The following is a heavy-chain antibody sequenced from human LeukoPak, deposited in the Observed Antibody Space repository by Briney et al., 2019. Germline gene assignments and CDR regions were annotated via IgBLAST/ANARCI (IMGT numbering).Heavy chain of an antibody. V-gene: IGHV3-21*01. D-gene: IGHD4-17*01. CDR2: ISSSSNYI. CDR1: GFTFTSYS. CDR3: ARDYYGDYNFDY. J-gene: IGHJ4*02. Sequence: GGSLRLSCAASGFTFTSYSLNWVRQAPGKGLEWVSSISSSSNYIYYADSVKGRFTISRDNAKSSLYLQMNSLRAEDTAVYYCARDYYGDYNFDYWGQGTLVTVSS.